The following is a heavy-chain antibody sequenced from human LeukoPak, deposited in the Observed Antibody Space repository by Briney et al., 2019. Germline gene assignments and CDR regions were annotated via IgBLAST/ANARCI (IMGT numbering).Heavy chain of an antibody. CDR3: ARRLLRYFDRFADY. CDR2: INHSGST. D-gene: IGHD3-9*01. CDR1: GGSFSGYY. V-gene: IGHV4-34*01. Sequence: SETLSLTCAVYGGSFSGYYWSWIRQPPGKGLEWIGEINHSGSTNYNPSLKSRVTISVDTSKNQFSLKLSSVTAADTAVYYCARRLLRYFDRFADYWGQGTLVTVSS. J-gene: IGHJ4*02.